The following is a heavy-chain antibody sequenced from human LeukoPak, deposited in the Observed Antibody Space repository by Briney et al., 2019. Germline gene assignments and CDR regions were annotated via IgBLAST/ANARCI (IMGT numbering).Heavy chain of an antibody. Sequence: ASVKVSCKASGYTFTSYGINWVRQAPGQGLEWMGRISAYNGNTNYPQKLQGRVTMTTDTSTSTAYMELRSLRSDDTAVYYCARTYYYESSGYYHYFDYWGQGTLVTVSS. J-gene: IGHJ4*02. V-gene: IGHV1-18*01. CDR2: ISAYNGNT. D-gene: IGHD3-22*01. CDR3: ARTYYYESSGYYHYFDY. CDR1: GYTFTSYG.